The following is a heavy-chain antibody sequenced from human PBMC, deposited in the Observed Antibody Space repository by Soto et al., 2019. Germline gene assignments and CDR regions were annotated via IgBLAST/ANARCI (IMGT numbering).Heavy chain of an antibody. CDR1: GFTFSSDA. V-gene: IGHV3-23*01. CDR2: ISGSGGST. J-gene: IGHJ4*02. Sequence: EVQLLESGGGLVQPGGSLRLSCAASGFTFSSDAMSWVRQAPGKGLEWVSAISGSGGSTYYAYSVKGRFTISRDNSKTTVYLQLNTLRADDTAVYYCATDLGLLWFGGKTGQDYWGKGTLVTVSA. D-gene: IGHD3-10*01. CDR3: ATDLGLLWFGGKTGQDY.